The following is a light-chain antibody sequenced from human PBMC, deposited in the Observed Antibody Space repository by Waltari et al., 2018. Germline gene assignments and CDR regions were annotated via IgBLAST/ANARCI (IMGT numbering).Light chain of an antibody. J-gene: IGLJ2*01. CDR3: CSYAGSYTHVV. CDR2: DVT. V-gene: IGLV2-11*01. CDR1: SSDVGGYDY. Sequence: QSALTQPRAVSGSPGQSVTISCTGTSSDVGGYDYVSAYQHHPGKAPKLMICDVTKRPSGVPDRFSGSKSGNTASLTISGLQAEVEADYYCCSYAGSYTHVVFGGGTKLTVL.